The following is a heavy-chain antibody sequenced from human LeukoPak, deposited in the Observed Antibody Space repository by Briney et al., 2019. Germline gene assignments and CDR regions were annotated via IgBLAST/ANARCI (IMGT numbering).Heavy chain of an antibody. D-gene: IGHD3-10*01. CDR3: TTDPGYYFDY. CDR2: IESKIDGGTT. CDR1: GFTFSNAW. Sequence: GGSLRLSCAASGFTFSNAWMSWVRQAPGKGLEWVGRIESKIDGGTTDYAAPVKGRFTISRDESKNTLYLQMNSLKTEDTAVYYCTTDPGYYFDYWGQGTLVTVSS. J-gene: IGHJ4*02. V-gene: IGHV3-15*04.